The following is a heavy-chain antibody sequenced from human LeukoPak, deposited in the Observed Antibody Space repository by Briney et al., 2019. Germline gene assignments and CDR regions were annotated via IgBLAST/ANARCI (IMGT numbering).Heavy chain of an antibody. J-gene: IGHJ3*02. Sequence: GGSLRLSCAASGVTFRSHWMHWVRQASGEGLVWVARSSGYGVGTSHADSVWGRFTISRDNAKNTLYLQMNNLKIADTAVYYCARDPHGDSWDSYASGGPHDAFDIWGRGTMVTVSS. CDR3: ARDPHGDSWDSYASGGPHDAFDI. V-gene: IGHV3-74*01. CDR1: GVTFRSHW. D-gene: IGHD3-10*01. CDR2: SSGYGVGT.